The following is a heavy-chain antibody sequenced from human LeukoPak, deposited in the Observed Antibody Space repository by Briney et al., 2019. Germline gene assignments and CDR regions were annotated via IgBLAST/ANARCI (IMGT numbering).Heavy chain of an antibody. D-gene: IGHD3-22*01. CDR3: ARNYYDSSGYYLTFDY. CDR1: GYTFTGYY. Sequence: SVKVSCKASGYTFTGYYMHWVRQAPGQGLEWMGGIIPIFGTANYAQKFQGRVTITADKSTSTAYMELSSLRSEDTAVYYCARNYYDSSGYYLTFDYWGQGTLVTVSS. V-gene: IGHV1-69*06. CDR2: IIPIFGTA. J-gene: IGHJ4*02.